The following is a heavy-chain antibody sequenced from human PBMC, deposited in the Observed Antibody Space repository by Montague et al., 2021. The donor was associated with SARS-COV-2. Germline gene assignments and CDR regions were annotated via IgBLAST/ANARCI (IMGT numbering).Heavy chain of an antibody. CDR3: ARGGVDYGMDV. Sequence: SLRLSCAASGFTFSSYAMHWVRQAPGKGLEWVTIILYDGSNKYYADSVKGRFTISRDNSKNTLYLQMNSLRAEDTAVYYCARGGVDYGMDVWGQGTTVTVSS. D-gene: IGHD3-10*01. CDR1: GFTFSSYA. V-gene: IGHV3-30-3*01. J-gene: IGHJ6*02. CDR2: ILYDGSNK.